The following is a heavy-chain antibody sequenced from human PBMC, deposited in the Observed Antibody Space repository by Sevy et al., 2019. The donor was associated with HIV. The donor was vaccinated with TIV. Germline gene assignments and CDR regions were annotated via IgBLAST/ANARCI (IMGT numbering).Heavy chain of an antibody. Sequence: ASVKVSCKASGGTFSSYAISWVRQAPGQGLEWMGGIIPIFGTANYAQKFQGRVTITADESTSTAYMELSSLRSEDTAMYYCARVARMIEMATHFDYWGQGTLVTVSS. J-gene: IGHJ4*02. V-gene: IGHV1-69*13. CDR1: GGTFSSYA. D-gene: IGHD5-12*01. CDR2: IIPIFGTA. CDR3: ARVARMIEMATHFDY.